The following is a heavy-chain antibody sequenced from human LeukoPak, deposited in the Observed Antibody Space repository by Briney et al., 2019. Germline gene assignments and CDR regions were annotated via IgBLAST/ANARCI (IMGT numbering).Heavy chain of an antibody. Sequence: GGSLRLSCEASGFTFSSYSMNWVRQAPGKGLEWVANIKQDGTEKYYVDSVRGRFTISRDNAMNSLYLQMNSLRAEDTAVYYCARGSGSSDYWGQGTLVTVSS. J-gene: IGHJ4*02. V-gene: IGHV3-7*01. D-gene: IGHD1-26*01. CDR2: IKQDGTEK. CDR3: ARGSGSSDY. CDR1: GFTFSSYS.